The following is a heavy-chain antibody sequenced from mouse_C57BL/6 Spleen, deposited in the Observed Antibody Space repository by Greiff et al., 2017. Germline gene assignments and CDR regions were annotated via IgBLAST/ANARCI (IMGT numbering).Heavy chain of an antibody. CDR1: GYTFTSYW. CDR3: ARRTPSYSNDEDAMDY. Sequence: QVQLKQPGAELVRPGSSVKLSCKASGYTFTSYWMHWVKQRPIQGLEWIGNIDPSDSETHYNQKFKDKATLTVDKSSSTAYMQLSSLTSEDSAVYYCARRTPSYSNDEDAMDYWGQGTSVTVSS. J-gene: IGHJ4*01. V-gene: IGHV1-52*01. CDR2: IDPSDSET. D-gene: IGHD2-5*01.